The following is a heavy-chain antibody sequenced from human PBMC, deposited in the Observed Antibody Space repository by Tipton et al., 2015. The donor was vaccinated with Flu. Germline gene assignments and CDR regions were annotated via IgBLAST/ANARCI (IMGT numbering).Heavy chain of an antibody. Sequence: GLVKPSQTLSLTCAISGDSVSNSGGVAWNWIRQSPSRGLEWLGRTYYRSKWFNDYAVSVKSRITINPDTSKNQFSLQLDSVTPEDTAVYYCARRDYSNYVSDPKSWFDPWGQGTLVAVSS. CDR1: GDSVSNSGGVA. CDR2: TYYRSKWFN. D-gene: IGHD4-11*01. CDR3: ARRDYSNYVSDPKSWFDP. V-gene: IGHV6-1*01. J-gene: IGHJ5*02.